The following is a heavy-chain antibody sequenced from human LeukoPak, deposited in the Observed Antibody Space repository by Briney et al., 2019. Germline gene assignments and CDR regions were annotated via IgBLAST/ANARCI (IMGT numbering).Heavy chain of an antibody. Sequence: PGGSLRLSCAASGFTFSSYAMGWVRQAPGKGLEWVSAITASCGNTYYADSVKGRYTISRDNSKNTLYLQVNSLRAEDTAVYYCAKGNGYSYGRYYFDYWGQGTLVTVSS. V-gene: IGHV3-23*01. D-gene: IGHD5-18*01. CDR1: GFTFSSYA. CDR3: AKGNGYSYGRYYFDY. J-gene: IGHJ4*02. CDR2: ITASCGNT.